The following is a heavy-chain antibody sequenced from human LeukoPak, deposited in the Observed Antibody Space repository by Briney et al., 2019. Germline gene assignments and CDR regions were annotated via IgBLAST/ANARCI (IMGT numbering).Heavy chain of an antibody. D-gene: IGHD2-15*01. Sequence: ASVKVSCKASGYTFTGYYMHWVRQAPGQGLEWMGWINPNSGGTNYAQNLQGRVTMTTDTSTSTAYMELRSLRTDDTAVYFCARDWFCSGGACSDCFDPWGQGTLVTVSS. J-gene: IGHJ5*02. V-gene: IGHV1-2*02. CDR3: ARDWFCSGGACSDCFDP. CDR1: GYTFTGYY. CDR2: INPNSGGT.